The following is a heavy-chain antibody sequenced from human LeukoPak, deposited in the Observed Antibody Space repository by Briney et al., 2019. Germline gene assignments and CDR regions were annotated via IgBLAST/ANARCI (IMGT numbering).Heavy chain of an antibody. CDR3: ASLGSGSYYFDY. Sequence: PGGSLRLSCAASGFTFSDYYMGWIRQAPGKGLEWVSYISSSSSYTNYADSVKGRFTISRDNAKNSLYLQMNSLRAEDTAVYYCASLGSGSYYFDYWGQGTLVTVSS. CDR2: ISSSSSYT. J-gene: IGHJ4*02. D-gene: IGHD1-26*01. V-gene: IGHV3-11*06. CDR1: GFTFSDYY.